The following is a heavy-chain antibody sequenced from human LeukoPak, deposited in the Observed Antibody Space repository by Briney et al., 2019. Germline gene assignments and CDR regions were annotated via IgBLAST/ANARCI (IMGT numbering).Heavy chain of an antibody. CDR3: ARVRTVVVPAAMTRRWEELDAFDI. V-gene: IGHV5-51*01. CDR2: IYPGDSDT. D-gene: IGHD2-2*01. CDR1: GYSFTSYW. Sequence: KIGESLKISCKGSGYSFTSYWIGWVRQMPGKGLEWMGIIYPGDSDTRYSPSFQGQVTISADKSISTAYLQWSSLKASDTAMYYCARVRTVVVPAAMTRRWEELDAFDIWGQGTMVTVSS. J-gene: IGHJ3*02.